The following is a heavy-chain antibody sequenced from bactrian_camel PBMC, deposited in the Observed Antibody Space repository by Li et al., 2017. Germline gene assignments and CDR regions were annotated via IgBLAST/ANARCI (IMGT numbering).Heavy chain of an antibody. CDR3: AARSVGWCPLFEHWLGKRAYTPGGYFAN. V-gene: IGHV3S55*01. Sequence: HVQLVESGGGSVQAGGSLTLSCTVSGFNFGNNLVGWYRQAPGNKCELVANMRSDGNPYYADSVKVRFTISQDNAKNILYLQMHSLKPEDTAMYYCAARSVGWCPLFEHWLGKRAYTPGGYFANWGQGTQVTVS. D-gene: IGHD1*01. CDR1: GFNFGNNL. CDR2: MRSDGNP. J-gene: IGHJ6*01.